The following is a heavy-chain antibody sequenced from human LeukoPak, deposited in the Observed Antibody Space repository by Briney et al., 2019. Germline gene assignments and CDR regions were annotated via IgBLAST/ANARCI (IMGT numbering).Heavy chain of an antibody. CDR1: GGSFSGHY. Sequence: SETLSLTCAVYGGSFSGHYWNWIRQPPGKGLEWIGEIHHSGSTNYNPSLKSRVTISVDTSKKQFSLNLSSVTAADTAVYYCARTPITIFGVVIMRYYGMDVWGQGTTVTVSS. CDR2: IHHSGST. D-gene: IGHD3-3*01. CDR3: ARTPITIFGVVIMRYYGMDV. V-gene: IGHV4-34*01. J-gene: IGHJ6*02.